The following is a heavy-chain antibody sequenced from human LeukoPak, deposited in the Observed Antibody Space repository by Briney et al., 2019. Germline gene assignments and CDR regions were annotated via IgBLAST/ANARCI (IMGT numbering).Heavy chain of an antibody. J-gene: IGHJ4*02. Sequence: PGGSLRLSCAASGFTVSSNYMSWVRQAPGKGLEWVSVTYSGGSTYYADSVKGRFTISRDNAKNTLYLQMNSLRVEDTAVYYCARPHTGFDSWGQGTLVTVSS. CDR2: TYSGGST. V-gene: IGHV3-53*01. CDR1: GFTVSSNY. CDR3: ARPHTGFDS.